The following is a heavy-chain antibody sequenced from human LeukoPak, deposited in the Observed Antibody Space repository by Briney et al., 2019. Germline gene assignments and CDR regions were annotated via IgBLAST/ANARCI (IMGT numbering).Heavy chain of an antibody. CDR3: ARESYDILTGYYNVDY. CDR2: INWNGGST. J-gene: IGHJ4*02. D-gene: IGHD3-9*01. CDR1: GFTFDDYG. Sequence: GGSLRLSCAASGFTFDDYGMGWVRQAPGKGLEWVSGINWNGGSTGYADSVKGRFTISRDNAKNSLYLQMNSLRAEDTALYYCARESYDILTGYYNVDYWGQGTLVTVSS. V-gene: IGHV3-20*04.